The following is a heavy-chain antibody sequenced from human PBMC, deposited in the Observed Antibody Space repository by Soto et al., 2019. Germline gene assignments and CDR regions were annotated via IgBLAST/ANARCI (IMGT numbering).Heavy chain of an antibody. Sequence: QVQLQQWGAGLLKPSETLSLTCAVYGGSFSGYYWSWIRQPPGKGLEWIGEINHSGSTNYNPSLKSRVTISVDTSKTQFPLKLSSVTAAATAVYYCANQAAAGLFDYWGQGTLVTVSS. CDR3: ANQAAAGLFDY. V-gene: IGHV4-34*01. CDR1: GGSFSGYY. D-gene: IGHD6-13*01. CDR2: INHSGST. J-gene: IGHJ4*02.